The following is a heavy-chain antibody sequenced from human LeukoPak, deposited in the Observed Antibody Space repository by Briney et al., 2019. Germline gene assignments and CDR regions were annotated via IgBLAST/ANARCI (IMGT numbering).Heavy chain of an antibody. J-gene: IGHJ4*02. D-gene: IGHD7-27*01. Sequence: SGTLSLTCTVSSGSIGSSNWWSWVRQTPGKGLEWIGEISLGGNTNHNPSLRSRVTISVDQSKNQLFLKLTSVTAADTAIYYCASNWGYSQGHWGQGILVTVSS. CDR1: SGSIGSSNW. CDR2: ISLGGNT. CDR3: ASNWGYSQGH. V-gene: IGHV4-4*02.